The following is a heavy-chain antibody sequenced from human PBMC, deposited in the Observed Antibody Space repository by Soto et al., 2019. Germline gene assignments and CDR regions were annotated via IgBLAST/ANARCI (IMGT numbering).Heavy chain of an antibody. CDR2: ISSSSLYI. D-gene: IGHD3-3*01. CDR3: ARANYDFWSGYSNYFGMDV. CDR1: GFTFSNYT. J-gene: IGHJ6*02. V-gene: IGHV3-21*01. Sequence: EVQLVESGGGLVKPGGSLRVSCAASGFTFSNYTMNWVRQATGKGLEWVSAISSSSLYIYYADSVKGRFTISRDNAKNSLYLQMNSLGAEDTAVYYCARANYDFWSGYSNYFGMDVWGQGTTVTVSS.